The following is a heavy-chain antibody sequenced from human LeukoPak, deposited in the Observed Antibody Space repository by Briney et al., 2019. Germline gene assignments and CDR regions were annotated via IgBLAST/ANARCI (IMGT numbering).Heavy chain of an antibody. CDR2: MNPNSGNT. CDR3: ARVGYYESSGYYEY. J-gene: IGHJ4*02. CDR1: GYTFTSYD. V-gene: IGHV1-8*01. Sequence: ASVKVSRKASGYTFTSYDINWVRQATGQGLEWMGWMNPNSGNTGYAQKFQGRVTMTRNTSISTAYMELSSLRSEDTAVYYCARVGYYESSGYYEYWGLGTLVTVSS. D-gene: IGHD3-22*01.